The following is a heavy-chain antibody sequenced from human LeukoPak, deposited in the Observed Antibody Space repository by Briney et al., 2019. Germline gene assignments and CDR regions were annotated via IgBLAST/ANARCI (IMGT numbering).Heavy chain of an antibody. J-gene: IGHJ4*02. D-gene: IGHD1-26*01. CDR3: ARLAGAGSSGFDY. Sequence: PGGSLRVSCAASGFTFSDYSMNWVRQAPGKGLEWVSSISSSSSYMKYAESVRGRFTISRDNAKNSLYLHMSSLRAEDTAVYYCARLAGAGSSGFDYWGQETLVTVSS. CDR2: ISSSSSYM. V-gene: IGHV3-21*01. CDR1: GFTFSDYS.